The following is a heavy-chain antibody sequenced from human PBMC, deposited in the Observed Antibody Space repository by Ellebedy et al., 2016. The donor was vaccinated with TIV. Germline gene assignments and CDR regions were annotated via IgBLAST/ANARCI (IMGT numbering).Heavy chain of an antibody. Sequence: GGSLRLSCEASGFTFSNSNLNWVRQAPGKGLKWVSYISTGSRNIYYADSVKGRFTISRDNAKNSLYLHMNSLRDEDTAVYYCARDGAYNYDTYWYFDLWGHGTLVTVSS. CDR3: ARDGAYNYDTYWYFDL. V-gene: IGHV3-48*02. CDR1: GFTFSNSN. CDR2: ISTGSRNI. J-gene: IGHJ2*01. D-gene: IGHD5-18*01.